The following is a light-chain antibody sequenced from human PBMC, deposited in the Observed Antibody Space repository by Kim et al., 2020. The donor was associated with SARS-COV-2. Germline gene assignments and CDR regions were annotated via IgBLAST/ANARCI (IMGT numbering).Light chain of an antibody. CDR3: QVWDSSTYV. V-gene: IGLV3-9*01. CDR1: NIGSKN. CDR2: RDS. Sequence: VALGQTARITCGGNNIGSKNVHWYQQKPGQAPVLVIYRDSNRPSGIPERFSGSNSGNTATLTISRARAGDEADYYCQVWDSSTYVFGTGTKVTVL. J-gene: IGLJ1*01.